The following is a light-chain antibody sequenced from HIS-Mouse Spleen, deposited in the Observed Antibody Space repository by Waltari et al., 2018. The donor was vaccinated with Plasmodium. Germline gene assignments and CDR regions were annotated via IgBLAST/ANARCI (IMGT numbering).Light chain of an antibody. J-gene: IGKJ4*01. Sequence: DIQLTQSPSFLSASVGDRVTITCRASQGISSYLDWYQQKPGKAPKLLIYAASTVQSGVPSRFSGSGSGTEFTLTISSLQPEDFATYYCQQLNSYPLTFGGGTKVEIK. CDR2: AAS. V-gene: IGKV1-9*01. CDR3: QQLNSYPLT. CDR1: QGISSY.